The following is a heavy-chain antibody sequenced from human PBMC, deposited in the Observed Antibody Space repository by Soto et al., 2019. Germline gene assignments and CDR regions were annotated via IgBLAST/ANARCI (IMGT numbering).Heavy chain of an antibody. D-gene: IGHD1-7*01. CDR3: ARVNWNYVVDY. V-gene: IGHV4-59*01. Sequence: PSETLSLTCTVSGGSISSYYWSWIRQPPGQGLEWIGYIYYSGSTNYNPSLKSRVTISVDTSKNQFSLKLSSVTAADTAVYYCARVNWNYVVDYWGQGTLVTVSS. J-gene: IGHJ4*02. CDR1: GGSISSYY. CDR2: IYYSGST.